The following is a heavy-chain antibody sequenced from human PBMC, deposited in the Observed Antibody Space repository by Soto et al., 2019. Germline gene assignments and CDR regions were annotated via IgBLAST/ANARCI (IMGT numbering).Heavy chain of an antibody. V-gene: IGHV3-21*01. CDR3: DHIYGGNSFDY. D-gene: IGHD2-21*02. CDR2: ISSSSSYI. CDR1: GFTFNNYT. Sequence: GGSLRLSCAASGFTFNNYTMHWVRQAPGKGLEWVSSISSSSSYIYYADSVRGRFTISRDNAKNSLYLQMNNLRAEGTAVYYCDHIYGGNSFDYWGQGTLVTVSS. J-gene: IGHJ4*02.